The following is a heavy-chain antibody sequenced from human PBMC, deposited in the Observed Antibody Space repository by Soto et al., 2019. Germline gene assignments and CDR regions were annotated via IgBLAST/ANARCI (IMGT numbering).Heavy chain of an antibody. CDR1: GFTFSSYG. Sequence: PGGSLSLSCAASGFTFSSYGMHWVRQAPGKGLEWVAVIWYDGSNKYYADSVKGRFTISRDNSKNTLYLQMNSLRAEDTAVYYCARDRSLRNFDYWGQGTLVTVSS. CDR3: ARDRSLRNFDY. V-gene: IGHV3-33*01. CDR2: IWYDGSNK. J-gene: IGHJ4*02.